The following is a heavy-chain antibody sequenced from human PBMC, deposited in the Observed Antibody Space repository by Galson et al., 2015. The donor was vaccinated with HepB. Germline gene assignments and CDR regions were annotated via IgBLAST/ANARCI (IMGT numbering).Heavy chain of an antibody. J-gene: IGHJ3*02. CDR3: ARDTLTYYDFWSGGTGAFDI. CDR1: GFTFSSYG. CDR2: IWYDGSNK. D-gene: IGHD3-3*01. V-gene: IGHV3-33*01. Sequence: SLRLSCAASGFTFSSYGMHWVRQAPGKGLEWVAVIWYDGSNKYYADSVKGRFTISRDNSKNTLYLQMNSLRAEDTAVYYCARDTLTYYDFWSGGTGAFDIWGQGTMVTVSS.